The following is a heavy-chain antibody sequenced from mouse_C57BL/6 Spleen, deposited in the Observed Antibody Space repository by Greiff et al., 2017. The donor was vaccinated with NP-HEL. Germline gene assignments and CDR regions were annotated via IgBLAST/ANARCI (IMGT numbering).Heavy chain of an antibody. V-gene: IGHV5-4*01. CDR1: GFTFSSYA. CDR3: ARAREGDYFDY. CDR2: ISDGGSYT. J-gene: IGHJ2*01. Sequence: DVHLVESGGGLVKPGGSLKLSCAASGFTFSSYAMSWVRQTPEKRLEWVATISDGGSYTYYPDNVKGRYTISRDNAKNNLYLQMSHLKSEDTAMYYCARAREGDYFDYWGQGTTLTVSS.